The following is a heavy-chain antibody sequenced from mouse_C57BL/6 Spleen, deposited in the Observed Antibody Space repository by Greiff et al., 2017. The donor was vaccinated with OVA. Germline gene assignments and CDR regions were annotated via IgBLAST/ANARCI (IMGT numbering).Heavy chain of an antibody. CDR1: GYTFTSYW. D-gene: IGHD4-1*01. CDR2: IDPNSGGT. Sequence: QVQLQQSGAELVKPGASVKLSCKASGYTFTSYWMHWVKQRPGRGLEWIGRIDPNSGGTKYNEKFKSKATLTVDKPSSTAYMQLSSLTSEDSAVYYCASWGLTGHFDYWGQGTTLTVSS. J-gene: IGHJ2*01. CDR3: ASWGLTGHFDY. V-gene: IGHV1-72*01.